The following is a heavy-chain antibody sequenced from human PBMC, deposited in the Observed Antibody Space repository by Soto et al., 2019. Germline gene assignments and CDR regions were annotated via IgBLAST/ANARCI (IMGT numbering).Heavy chain of an antibody. D-gene: IGHD3-22*01. CDR3: ARDQSADSSGYSYWWFDP. CDR1: GFIFTNYW. V-gene: IGHV1-46*01. Sequence: GASVKVSCKTSGFIFTNYWMHWVRQAPGQGLEWMGVINPSGRSTIYAQKFQGRFTMTRDTSTTTLYMELSSLKSEDTAVYYCARDQSADSSGYSYWWFDPWGQGTLVTVSS. CDR2: INPSGRST. J-gene: IGHJ5*02.